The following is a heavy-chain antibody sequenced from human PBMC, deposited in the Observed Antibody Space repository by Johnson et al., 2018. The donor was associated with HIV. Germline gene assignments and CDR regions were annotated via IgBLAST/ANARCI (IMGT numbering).Heavy chain of an antibody. CDR2: IYSGGST. CDR1: GFTVSRNY. CDR3: ASGALAYCGGDCPGGAFDI. D-gene: IGHD2-21*02. Sequence: VQLVESGGGLIQPGGSLRLSCAASGFTVSRNYMSWVRQAPGKGLEWVSVIYSGGSTYYAASVKGRFTISRDNSKNTLYLQMNSLRAEDTAVYYCASGALAYCGGDCPGGAFDIWGQGTMVTVSS. V-gene: IGHV3-53*01. J-gene: IGHJ3*02.